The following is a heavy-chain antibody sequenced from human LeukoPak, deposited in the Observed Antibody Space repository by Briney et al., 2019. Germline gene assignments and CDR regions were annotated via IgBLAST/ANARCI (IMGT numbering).Heavy chain of an antibody. CDR3: AKSPAAGRVSLFDP. D-gene: IGHD2-2*01. J-gene: IGHJ5*02. Sequence: QSGRSLRLSCAASGFTFDDYAMHWVRQAPGKGLEWVSAISGSGGSTYYADSVKGRFTISRDNSKNTLYLQMNGLRAEDTAVYYCAKSPAAGRVSLFDPWGQGTLVTVSS. CDR1: GFTFDDYA. CDR2: ISGSGGST. V-gene: IGHV3-23*01.